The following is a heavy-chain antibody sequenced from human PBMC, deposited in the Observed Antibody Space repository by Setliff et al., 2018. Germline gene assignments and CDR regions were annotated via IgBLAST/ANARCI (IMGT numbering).Heavy chain of an antibody. CDR1: GASTTTYY. CDR3: ARGPGAATGEGFDI. CDR2: IFSGGST. D-gene: IGHD7-27*01. Sequence: SETLSLTCTVSGASTTTYYWSWIQQPPGKGLEWIGYIFSGGSTKFNPPLKSRVTMSIDTSKNKFSLKLSSVTAADTAVYYCARGPGAATGEGFDIWGQGTMGTVSS. J-gene: IGHJ3*02. V-gene: IGHV4-59*12.